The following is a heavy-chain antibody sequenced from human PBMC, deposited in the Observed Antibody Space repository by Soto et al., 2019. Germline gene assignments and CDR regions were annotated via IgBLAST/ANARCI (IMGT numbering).Heavy chain of an antibody. V-gene: IGHV1-18*04. J-gene: IGHJ3*02. CDR1: GYTXNSYG. Sequence: SXKVYFKATGYTXNSYGIGLVRQAPGQGLEWMGWISAYNGNTNYAQKLQGRVTMTTDTSTKTAYMELRSLRSDDQAVYYCARGFTYYYDSSGYSRDDFDIWGQGTMVTVSS. CDR2: ISAYNGNT. CDR3: ARGFTYYYDSSGYSRDDFDI. D-gene: IGHD3-22*01.